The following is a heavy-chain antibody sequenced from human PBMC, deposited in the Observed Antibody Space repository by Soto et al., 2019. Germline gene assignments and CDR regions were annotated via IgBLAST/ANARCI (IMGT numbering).Heavy chain of an antibody. CDR1: GFTFNAYA. D-gene: IGHD4-4*01. V-gene: IGHV3-23*01. J-gene: IGHJ4*02. CDR3: ARVASDYINSVDH. Sequence: EVQLLESGGGLVQPGGSLRLSCAASGFTFNAYAMTWVRQAPGKGLEWVSAIGGSGGNRYYAASVRGRVTISRDNSKYTVDLQMNSLRVEDTAVYYCARVASDYINSVDHWGQGILVRVSS. CDR2: IGGSGGNR.